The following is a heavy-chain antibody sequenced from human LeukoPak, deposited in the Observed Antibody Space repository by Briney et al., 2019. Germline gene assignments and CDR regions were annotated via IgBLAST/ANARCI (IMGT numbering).Heavy chain of an antibody. CDR1: GGSISSYY. CDR2: IYYSGST. D-gene: IGHD2-2*01. CDR3: ASYWPVPAAFDH. Sequence: SETLSLTCTVSGGSISSYYWSWIRQPPGKGLEWIGYIYYSGSTNYNPSLKSRVTISVDTSKNQFSLKLSSVTAADTAVYYCASYWPVPAAFDHWGQGTLVTVSS. V-gene: IGHV4-59*01. J-gene: IGHJ4*02.